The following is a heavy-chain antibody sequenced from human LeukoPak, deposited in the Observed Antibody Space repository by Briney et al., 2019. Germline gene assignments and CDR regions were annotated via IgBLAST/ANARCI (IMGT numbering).Heavy chain of an antibody. CDR3: ASLGPRGFDY. Sequence: SETLSLTCTVSGGSISSYYWSWIRQPPGKGLEWIGYIYYSGSAYYNPSLKSRVTISLDTSKSQFSLKLNSVTAADTAVYYCASLGPRGFDYWGQGTLVTVSS. CDR2: IYYSGSA. J-gene: IGHJ4*02. CDR1: GGSISSYY. D-gene: IGHD7-27*01. V-gene: IGHV4-59*08.